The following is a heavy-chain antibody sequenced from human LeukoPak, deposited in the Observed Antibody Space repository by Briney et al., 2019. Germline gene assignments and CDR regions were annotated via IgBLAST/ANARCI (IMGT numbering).Heavy chain of an antibody. CDR2: ISDSGGST. CDR1: GFTFSSYA. V-gene: IGHV3-23*01. Sequence: PGGSLRLSCAASGFTFSSYAMSWVRQSPGKGLYWVSAISDSGGSTYYADSVKGRFTISRDNSENTLYLQMNSLRAEDTAVYYCAKTLYDSSGYRDYYGMDVWGQGTTVTVSS. CDR3: AKTLYDSSGYRDYYGMDV. D-gene: IGHD3-22*01. J-gene: IGHJ6*02.